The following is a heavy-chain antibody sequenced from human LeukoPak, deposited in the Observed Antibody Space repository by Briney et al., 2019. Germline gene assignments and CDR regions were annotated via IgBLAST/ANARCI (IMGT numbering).Heavy chain of an antibody. CDR2: ISYDGSNK. Sequence: GGSLRLSCAASGFTFSSYGMHWVRQAPGKGLEWVAVISYDGSNKYYADSVKGRFTISRDNSKNTVYLQMNSLRAEDTALYYCAKEVGYDSSGYDDFWGQGTLVTVSS. D-gene: IGHD3-22*01. J-gene: IGHJ4*02. CDR1: GFTFSSYG. V-gene: IGHV3-30*18. CDR3: AKEVGYDSSGYDDF.